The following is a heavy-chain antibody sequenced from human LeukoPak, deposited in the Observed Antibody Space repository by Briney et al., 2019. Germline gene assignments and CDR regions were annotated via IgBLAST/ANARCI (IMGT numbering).Heavy chain of an antibody. D-gene: IGHD3-22*01. CDR3: AKDKRYYYDSSGYYAFEH. CDR2: ISGSGGST. CDR1: RYSISSGYY. V-gene: IGHV3-23*01. Sequence: GTLSPTCTVSRYSISSGYYWGWVRQAPGKGLEWVSAISGSGGSTYYADSVKGRFTISRDNSKNTLYLQMNSLRAEDTAVYYCAKDKRYYYDSSGYYAFEHCGQGTLVTVSS. J-gene: IGHJ4*02.